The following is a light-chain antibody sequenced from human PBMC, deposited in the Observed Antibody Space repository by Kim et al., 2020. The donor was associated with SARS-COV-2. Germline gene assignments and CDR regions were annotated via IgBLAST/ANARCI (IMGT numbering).Light chain of an antibody. CDR2: LGS. CDR1: QSLLHSDEYIY. J-gene: IGKJ2*01. Sequence: EPASISCRSSQSLLHSDEYIYLDWYLQKPGQSPQVLIYLGSNRASGVPDRFSGSASGTDFTLKISRVEAEDVGIYYCMQSLQSPKTFGQGTKLEIK. CDR3: MQSLQSPKT. V-gene: IGKV2-28*01.